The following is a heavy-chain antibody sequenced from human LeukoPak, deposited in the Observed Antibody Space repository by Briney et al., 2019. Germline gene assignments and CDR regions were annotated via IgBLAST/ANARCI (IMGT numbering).Heavy chain of an antibody. CDR3: ARPDYYDSSGYYRGAHDAFDI. D-gene: IGHD3-22*01. CDR1: GGTFSSYA. V-gene: IGHV1-69*13. J-gene: IGHJ3*02. Sequence: GASVKVSCKASGGTFSSYAISWVRQAPGQGLEWMGGIIPIFGTANYAQKFQGRVTITADESTSTAYMELSSLRSEDTAVYYCARPDYYDSSGYYRGAHDAFDIWGQGTMVTVSS. CDR2: IIPIFGTA.